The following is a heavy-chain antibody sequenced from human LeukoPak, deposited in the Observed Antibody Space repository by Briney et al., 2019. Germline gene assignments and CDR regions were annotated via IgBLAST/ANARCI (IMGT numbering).Heavy chain of an antibody. D-gene: IGHD6-13*01. CDR2: IYYSGST. Sequence: PSETLSLTYTVSGGSIRSSSYYWGWVRQPPEKGLEWIGSIYYSGSTYYNPSLKSRVTISVDTSKNQLSLKLSSVTAADTAVYYCASARTSSRSWFTFDYWGQGILVTVSS. CDR3: ASARTSSRSWFTFDY. J-gene: IGHJ4*02. CDR1: GGSIRSSSYY. V-gene: IGHV4-39*01.